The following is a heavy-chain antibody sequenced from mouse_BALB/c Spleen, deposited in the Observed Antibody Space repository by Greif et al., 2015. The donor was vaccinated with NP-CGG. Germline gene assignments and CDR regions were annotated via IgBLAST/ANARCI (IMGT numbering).Heavy chain of an antibody. J-gene: IGHJ1*01. Sequence: QVQLQQSGAELVRPGTSVKVSCKASGYEKTNYLIEWVKQRPGQGLEWIGVINPGSGGTNYNEKFKGKATLTADKSSSTAYMQLSSLTSDDSAVYFCARYYGSSYWYFDVWGAGTTVTVSS. CDR2: INPGSGGT. D-gene: IGHD1-1*01. V-gene: IGHV1-54*01. CDR3: ARYYGSSYWYFDV. CDR1: GYEKTNYL.